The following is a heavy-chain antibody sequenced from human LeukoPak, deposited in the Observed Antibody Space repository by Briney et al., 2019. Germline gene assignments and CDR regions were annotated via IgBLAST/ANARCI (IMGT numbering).Heavy chain of an antibody. CDR3: AKITPGYISWFDP. Sequence: GGSLRLSCAASGFTFSSYSMNWVRQAPGKGLEWVSSISSSSSYIYYADSVKGRFTISRDNAKNSLYLQMNSLRAEDTAVYYCAKITPGYISWFDPWGQGTLVTVSS. J-gene: IGHJ5*02. CDR2: ISSSSSYI. CDR1: GFTFSSYS. D-gene: IGHD2-15*01. V-gene: IGHV3-21*04.